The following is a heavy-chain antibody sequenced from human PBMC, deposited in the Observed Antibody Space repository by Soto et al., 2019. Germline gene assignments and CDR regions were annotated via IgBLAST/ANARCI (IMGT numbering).Heavy chain of an antibody. CDR3: VRLYGASVNGAKRRYFDF. CDR1: GDSISSANYF. J-gene: IGHJ4*02. V-gene: IGHV4-39*01. CDR2: VYFVGNS. Sequence: ASETLSLTCTVSGDSISSANYFWGWIRQPPGKGLEWIGSVYFVGNSYYNPSLKSRVSISVDASKNQFSLRLSSMTAADTGVYYCVRLYGASVNGAKRRYFDFWGQGTLVTVSS. D-gene: IGHD3-16*02.